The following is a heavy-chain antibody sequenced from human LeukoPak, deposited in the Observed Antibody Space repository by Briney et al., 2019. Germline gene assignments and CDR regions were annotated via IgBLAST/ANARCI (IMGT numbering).Heavy chain of an antibody. J-gene: IGHJ4*02. Sequence: ASVKVSCKASGGTFSSYAISWVRQAPGQGLEWMGIINPSGGSTSYAQKFQGRVTMTRDTSTSTVYMELSSLRSEDTAVYYCAREDTNLAVTADYWGQGTLVTVSS. CDR1: GGTFSSYA. CDR2: INPSGGST. CDR3: AREDTNLAVTADY. V-gene: IGHV1-46*01. D-gene: IGHD2-21*02.